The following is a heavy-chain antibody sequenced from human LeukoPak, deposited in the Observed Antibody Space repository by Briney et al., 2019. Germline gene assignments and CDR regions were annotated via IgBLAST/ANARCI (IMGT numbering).Heavy chain of an antibody. CDR2: ISYDGSNK. V-gene: IGHV3-30-3*01. Sequence: GGSLRLSCAASGFTFSSYAMHWVRQAPGKGLEWVAVISYDGSNKYYADSVKGRFTISRDNSKNTLYLQMNSLRAEDTAVYYCARDKGSGYSYGAFDYWGQGTLVTVSS. J-gene: IGHJ4*02. CDR3: ARDKGSGYSYGAFDY. CDR1: GFTFSSYA. D-gene: IGHD5-18*01.